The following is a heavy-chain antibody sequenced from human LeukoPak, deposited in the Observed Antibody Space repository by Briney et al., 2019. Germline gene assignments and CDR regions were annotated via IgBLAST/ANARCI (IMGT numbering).Heavy chain of an antibody. CDR1: GGSISSYY. J-gene: IGHJ1*01. CDR3: ARGMTTVTTYFQH. CDR2: IYYSGST. V-gene: IGHV4-59*08. Sequence: SETLSLTCTVSGGSISSYYWSWIRQPPGKGLEWIGYIYYSGSTNYNPSLKSRVTISVDTSKNQFSLKLSSVTAADTAVYYCARGMTTVTTYFQHWGQGTLVTVSS. D-gene: IGHD4-17*01.